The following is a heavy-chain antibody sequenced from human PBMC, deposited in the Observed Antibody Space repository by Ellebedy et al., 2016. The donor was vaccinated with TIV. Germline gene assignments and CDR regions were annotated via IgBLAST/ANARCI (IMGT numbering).Heavy chain of an antibody. Sequence: SETLSLTCTVSGDSISRSSYYWAWIRQPPGKGLEWIGSIYFSGSTFYNPSLKSRVTISVDTYKKQLSLKLSSVTAADTAVYSCSIWFGDLLYIWWFDPWGQGTLVTVSS. CDR3: SIWFGDLLYIWWFDP. D-gene: IGHD3-10*01. CDR2: IYFSGST. V-gene: IGHV4-39*01. CDR1: GDSISRSSYY. J-gene: IGHJ5*02.